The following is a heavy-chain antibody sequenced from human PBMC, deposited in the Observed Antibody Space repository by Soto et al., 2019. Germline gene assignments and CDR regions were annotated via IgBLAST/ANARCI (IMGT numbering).Heavy chain of an antibody. J-gene: IGHJ4*02. D-gene: IGHD6-19*01. CDR1: GGSISSSSYY. V-gene: IGHV4-39*01. CDR2: IYYSGST. Sequence: SETLSLTCTVSGGSISSSSYYWGWIRQPPGKGLEWIGSIYYSGSTYYNPSLKSRVTISVDTSKNQFSLKLSSVTAADTAVYYCARLDYSSTYYFDYWGQGTLVTVSS. CDR3: ARLDYSSTYYFDY.